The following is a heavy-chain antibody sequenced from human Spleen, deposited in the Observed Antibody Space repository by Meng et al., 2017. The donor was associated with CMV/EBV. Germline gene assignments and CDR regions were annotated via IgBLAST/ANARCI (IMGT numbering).Heavy chain of an antibody. CDR1: GFTFSGYA. J-gene: IGHJ3*02. CDR2: IKSKTDGGTT. D-gene: IGHD3-22*01. CDR3: TTVTMIVVVIDAFDI. V-gene: IGHV3-15*01. Sequence: GGSLRLSCAASGFTFSGYAMSWVRQAPGKGLEWVGRIKSKTDGGTTDYAAPVKGRFTISRDDSKNTLYLQMNSLKTEDTAVYYCTTVTMIVVVIDAFDIWGQGTMVTVSS.